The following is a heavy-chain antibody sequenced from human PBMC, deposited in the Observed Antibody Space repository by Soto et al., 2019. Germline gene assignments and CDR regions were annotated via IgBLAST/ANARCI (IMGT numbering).Heavy chain of an antibody. Sequence: KQSQTLSLTCAISGDSVSSNSAAWNWIRQSPSRGLEWLGRTYYRSKWYNDYAVSVKSRITINPDTSKNQFSLQLNSVTPEDTAVYYCARAEVGANPPSPSPLDWFDPWGQGTLVTVSS. CDR1: GDSVSSNSAA. V-gene: IGHV6-1*01. CDR3: ARAEVGANPPSPSPLDWFDP. CDR2: TYYRSKWYN. D-gene: IGHD1-26*01. J-gene: IGHJ5*02.